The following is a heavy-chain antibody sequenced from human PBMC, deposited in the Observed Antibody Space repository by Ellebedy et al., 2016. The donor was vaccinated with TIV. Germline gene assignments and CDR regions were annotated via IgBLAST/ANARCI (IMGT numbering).Heavy chain of an antibody. CDR3: VRTGRSADFDY. CDR2: IYWDDDK. J-gene: IGHJ4*02. V-gene: IGHV2-5*02. CDR1: GFSLSSTGVG. Sequence: SGPTLVXPTQTLTLTCTFSGFSLSSTGVGVGWIRQPPGKALECLALIYWDDDKRYSPSLKSRLTVTKDTSKNQVVLIMTNMDPVDTATYYCVRTGRSADFDYWGQGTLVTVSS. D-gene: IGHD3-3*01.